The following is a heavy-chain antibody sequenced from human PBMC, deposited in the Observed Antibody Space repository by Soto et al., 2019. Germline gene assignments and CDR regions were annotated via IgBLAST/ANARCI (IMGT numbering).Heavy chain of an antibody. CDR3: AREYDFWSGRAYYGMDV. Sequence: QVQLQESGPGLVKPSETLSLTCTVSGGSISSYYWSWIRQPAGKGLEWIGRIYTSGSTNYNPSLKRRVTMSVDTSKNQFSLKLSSVTAADTAVYYCAREYDFWSGRAYYGMDVWGQGTTVTVSS. CDR2: IYTSGST. V-gene: IGHV4-4*07. J-gene: IGHJ6*02. D-gene: IGHD3-3*01. CDR1: GGSISSYY.